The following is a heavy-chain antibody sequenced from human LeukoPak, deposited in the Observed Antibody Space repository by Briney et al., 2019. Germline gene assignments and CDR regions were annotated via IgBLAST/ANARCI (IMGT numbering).Heavy chain of an antibody. CDR1: GGTFSSYA. D-gene: IGHD6-13*01. J-gene: IGHJ6*03. CDR3: ARGDSSWQWEGGNYYYYYMDV. Sequence: GASVKVSCKASGGTFSSYAISWVRQAPRQGLEWMGGIIPIFCTANYAQKFQGRVTITADKSTSTAYMELSSLRSEDTAVYYCARGDSSWQWEGGNYYYYYMDVWGKGTTVTVSS. CDR2: IIPIFCTA. V-gene: IGHV1-69*06.